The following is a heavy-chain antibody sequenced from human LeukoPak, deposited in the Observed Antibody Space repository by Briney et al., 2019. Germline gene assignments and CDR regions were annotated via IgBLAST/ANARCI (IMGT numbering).Heavy chain of an antibody. CDR1: GFTFSSYA. D-gene: IGHD3-3*01. V-gene: IGHV3-23*01. J-gene: IGHJ4*02. Sequence: GGSLRLSCAASGFTFSSYAMSWVRQALGKGLEWVSAISGSGGSTYYADSVKGRFTISRDNSKNTLYLQMNSLRAEDTAVYYCAKTPPRITIFGVVTNFDYWGQGTLVTVSS. CDR2: ISGSGGST. CDR3: AKTPPRITIFGVVTNFDY.